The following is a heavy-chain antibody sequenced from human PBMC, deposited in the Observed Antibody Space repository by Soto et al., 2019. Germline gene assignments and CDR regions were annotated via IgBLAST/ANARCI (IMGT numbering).Heavy chain of an antibody. CDR1: GGSISSGGYY. CDR3: ARDRYGAAVAGTSNWCDP. J-gene: IGHJ5*02. CDR2: IYYSGST. Sequence: PSETLSLTCTVSGGSISSGGYYWSWIRQHPGKGLEWIGYIYYSGSTYYNPSLKSRVTISVDTSKNQFSLKLSSVTAADTAVYYCARDRYGAAVAGTSNWCDPWGQGTLVTVSS. D-gene: IGHD6-19*01. V-gene: IGHV4-31*03.